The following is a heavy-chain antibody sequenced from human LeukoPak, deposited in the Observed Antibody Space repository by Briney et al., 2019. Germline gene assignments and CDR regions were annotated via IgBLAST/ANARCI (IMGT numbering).Heavy chain of an antibody. D-gene: IGHD2-2*01. Sequence: GGSLRLSCAASGFTFSTYSMSWVRQAPGKGLEWVSVISSSADLTYYADSVKGRFTISRDNSKNTLFLQMNSLTVEDTAVYYCAKPPGSTTRCYDFWGQGTLVTVSS. CDR3: AKPPGSTTRCYDF. V-gene: IGHV3-23*01. J-gene: IGHJ4*02. CDR1: GFTFSTYS. CDR2: ISSSADLT.